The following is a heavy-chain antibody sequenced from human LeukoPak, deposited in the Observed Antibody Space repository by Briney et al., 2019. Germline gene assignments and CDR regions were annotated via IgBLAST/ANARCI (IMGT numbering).Heavy chain of an antibody. D-gene: IGHD6-6*01. V-gene: IGHV4-34*01. J-gene: IGHJ6*03. Sequence: PSETLSLTCAVYGRPFRGYYWSGIPHPPGKGLEGIGELNHSGSTNYNPSLQSRVTISVDTSKNQFSLKLSSVTAADTAVYYCATSSSSSRYYYYYYMDVWGKGTTVTVSS. CDR2: LNHSGST. CDR3: ATSSSSSRYYYYYYMDV. CDR1: GRPFRGYY.